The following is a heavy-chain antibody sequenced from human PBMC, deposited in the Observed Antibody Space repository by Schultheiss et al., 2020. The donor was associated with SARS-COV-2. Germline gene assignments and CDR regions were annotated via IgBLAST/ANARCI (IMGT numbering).Heavy chain of an antibody. Sequence: SLKISCAASGFTFDDYAMHWVRQAPGKGLEWVSGISWNSGSIGYADSVKGRFTISRDNAKNSLYLQMNSLRAEDTALYYCAKDSIAAAGYNYYYYGMDVWGQGTTVTVSS. V-gene: IGHV3-9*01. D-gene: IGHD6-13*01. CDR2: ISWNSGSI. J-gene: IGHJ6*02. CDR3: AKDSIAAAGYNYYYYGMDV. CDR1: GFTFDDYA.